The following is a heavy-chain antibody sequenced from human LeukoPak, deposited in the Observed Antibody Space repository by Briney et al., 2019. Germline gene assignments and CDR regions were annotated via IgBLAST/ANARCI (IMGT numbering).Heavy chain of an antibody. CDR2: ISSSSSTI. Sequence: PGRSLRLFRAISGFILSSYSMNWVSQAPGKGLEWVSYISSSSSTIYYADSVKGRFTISRDNAKNSLYLQMNSLRDEDTAVYYCARDRTPLTVPFDYWGQGTLVTVSS. CDR1: GFILSSYS. V-gene: IGHV3-48*02. CDR3: ARDRTPLTVPFDY. J-gene: IGHJ4*02. D-gene: IGHD4-17*01.